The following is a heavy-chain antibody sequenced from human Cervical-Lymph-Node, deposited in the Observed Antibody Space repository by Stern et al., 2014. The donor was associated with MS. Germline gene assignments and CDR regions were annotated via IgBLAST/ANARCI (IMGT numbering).Heavy chain of an antibody. Sequence: EVHLVESGAEVKKPGDSVKISCKASGYSFTSYWIGWVRQMPGKGQEWMGIIYPGDSDTRYSPSFQGQVTISADRSISTAYLQWSSLKASDTAMYYCVRQAPEQTLDYWGQGTLVTVSS. CDR3: VRQAPEQTLDY. D-gene: IGHD1/OR15-1a*01. J-gene: IGHJ4*02. CDR1: GYSFTSYW. CDR2: IYPGDSDT. V-gene: IGHV5-51*01.